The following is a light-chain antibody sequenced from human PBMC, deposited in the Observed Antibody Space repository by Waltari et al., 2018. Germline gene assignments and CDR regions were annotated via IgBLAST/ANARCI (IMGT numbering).Light chain of an antibody. CDR2: DNS. CDR1: SSNIGNNY. CDR3: ATWDSSLSAGVV. V-gene: IGLV1-51*01. Sequence: QSVLTQPPSVSATPGQKVTISCSGSSSNIGNNYVSWYQHLPGTAPKLLIYDNSKRPSGTPDRFPGSKSGTSATLGITGLQTGDEADYYCATWDSSLSAGVVFGGGTKLTVL. J-gene: IGLJ2*01.